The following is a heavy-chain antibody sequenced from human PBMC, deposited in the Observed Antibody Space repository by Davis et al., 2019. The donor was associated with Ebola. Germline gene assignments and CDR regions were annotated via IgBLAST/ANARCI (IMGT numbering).Heavy chain of an antibody. Sequence: SETLSLTCAVYGGSFSGYYWSWIRQPPGKGLEWIGEINHRGSTKYNPSLKSRVTISVDTSKNQFSLKLNSVTAADTAVYYCARHVYSGWPQIFDYWGQGTLVTVSS. CDR3: ARHVYSGWPQIFDY. J-gene: IGHJ4*02. CDR1: GGSFSGYY. V-gene: IGHV4-34*01. CDR2: INHRGST. D-gene: IGHD5-12*01.